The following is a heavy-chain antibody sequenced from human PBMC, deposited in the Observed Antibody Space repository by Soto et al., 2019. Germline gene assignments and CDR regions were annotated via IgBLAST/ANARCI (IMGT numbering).Heavy chain of an antibody. CDR1: GGSFSGYY. V-gene: IGHV4-34*01. CDR2: INHSGST. D-gene: IGHD6-13*01. CDR3: ARRGYSSSWYVDYYFDY. J-gene: IGHJ4*02. Sequence: PSETLSLTCAVYGGSFSGYYWSWIRQPPGKGLEWIGEINHSGSTNYNPSLKSRVTISVDTSKNQFSLKLSSVTAADTAVYYCARRGYSSSWYVDYYFDYWGQGTLVTVSS.